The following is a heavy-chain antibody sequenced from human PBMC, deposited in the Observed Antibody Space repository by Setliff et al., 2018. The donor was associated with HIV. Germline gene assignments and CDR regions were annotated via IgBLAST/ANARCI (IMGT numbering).Heavy chain of an antibody. CDR1: GFSFTSYG. Sequence: ASVKVSCKVSGFSFTSYGINWVRQAPGQGLEWMGWSSAYNGNTNYAQKLQGRVTMTTDTSTSTAYMELRSLRSDDTAVYYCARDRAGDAFDIWGQGTMVTVSS. D-gene: IGHD3-10*01. CDR2: SSAYNGNT. V-gene: IGHV1-18*01. J-gene: IGHJ3*02. CDR3: ARDRAGDAFDI.